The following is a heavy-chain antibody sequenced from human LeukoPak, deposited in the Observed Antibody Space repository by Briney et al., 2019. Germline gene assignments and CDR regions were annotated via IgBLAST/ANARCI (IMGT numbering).Heavy chain of an antibody. J-gene: IGHJ4*02. CDR2: IKPDGSAK. CDR3: ARGPGFLTDY. D-gene: IGHD3-3*01. CDR1: GFTFNSYW. Sequence: GGSLRLSCAASGFTFNSYWMTWFRQAPGQGLEWVANIKPDGSAKYCVDSVKGRFTISRDNAKNSLYLQMNSLRVEDTAVYYCARGPGFLTDYWGQGTLATVSS. V-gene: IGHV3-7*01.